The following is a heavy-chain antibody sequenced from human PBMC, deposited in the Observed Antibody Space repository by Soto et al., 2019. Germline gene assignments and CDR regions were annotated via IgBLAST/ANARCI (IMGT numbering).Heavy chain of an antibody. Sequence: GASVKVSCKASGGTFSSYAISWVRQAPGQGLEWMGGIIPIFGTANYAQKFQGRVTITADRSTSTAYMELSSLRSEDTAVYYCARSPRVVVPAAIGRFDPWGQGALVTVSS. J-gene: IGHJ5*02. CDR3: ARSPRVVVPAAIGRFDP. CDR1: GGTFSSYA. CDR2: IIPIFGTA. V-gene: IGHV1-69*06. D-gene: IGHD2-2*01.